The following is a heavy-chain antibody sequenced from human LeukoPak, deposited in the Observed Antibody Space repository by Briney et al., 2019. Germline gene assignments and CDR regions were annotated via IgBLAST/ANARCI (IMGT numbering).Heavy chain of an antibody. Sequence: PSETLSLTCTVSGYSISSGYYWSWIRQPPGKGLEWVGSIHHSGSSKYNSSLNNRVTISLDKSKNQFSLSLTSVTVADTAVYYCARIQYSCSVDYWGQGTLVTVSS. CDR2: IHHSGSS. J-gene: IGHJ4*02. V-gene: IGHV4-38-2*02. D-gene: IGHD6-6*01. CDR3: ARIQYSCSVDY. CDR1: GYSISSGYY.